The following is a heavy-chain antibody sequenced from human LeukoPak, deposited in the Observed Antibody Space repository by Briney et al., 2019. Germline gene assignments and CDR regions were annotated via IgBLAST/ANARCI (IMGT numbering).Heavy chain of an antibody. V-gene: IGHV3-11*01. CDR3: ARPLSITGTIGY. CDR2: ISSSGSTI. J-gene: IGHJ4*02. D-gene: IGHD1-7*01. Sequence: GGSLRLSCAASGFTFSDYYMSWIRHAPGKGLEWVSYISSSGSTIYYADSVKGRFTISRDNAKNSLYLQMTSLRAEDTAVYYSARPLSITGTIGYWGQGTLVTVSS. CDR1: GFTFSDYY.